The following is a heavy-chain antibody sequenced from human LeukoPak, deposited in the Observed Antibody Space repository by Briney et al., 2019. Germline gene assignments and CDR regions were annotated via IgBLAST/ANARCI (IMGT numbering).Heavy chain of an antibody. CDR1: GYTFTTYT. CDR3: ARGAVATERYYLAY. V-gene: IGHV7-4-1*02. Sequence: ASVKVSCKASGYTFTTYTMNWVRQGPGQGLEWMGWINTNTGNPTYAQGFTGRFVFSLDTSVSTAYLQISSLKAEDTAVYYCARGAVATERYYLAYGAKGPLAPVSS. CDR2: INTNTGNP. D-gene: IGHD6-19*01. J-gene: IGHJ4*02.